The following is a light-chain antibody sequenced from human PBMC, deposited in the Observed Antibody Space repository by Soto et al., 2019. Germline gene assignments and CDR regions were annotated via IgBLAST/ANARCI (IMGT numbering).Light chain of an antibody. Sequence: DIPMTQSPSSLSASVGDRVTITCRASQNIRTYLHWYQQRPGQAPKLLIFAASNLQSGVPSRFSGSGSGTDFTLAIISLQPEDVATYFCQQTDSSPSTFGQGTKLAIK. CDR2: AAS. J-gene: IGKJ2*01. V-gene: IGKV1-39*01. CDR1: QNIRTY. CDR3: QQTDSSPST.